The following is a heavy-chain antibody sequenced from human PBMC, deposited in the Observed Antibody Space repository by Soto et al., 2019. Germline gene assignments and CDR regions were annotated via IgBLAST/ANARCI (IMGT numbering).Heavy chain of an antibody. V-gene: IGHV4-59*01. CDR3: ARDPELHGLDH. J-gene: IGHJ4*02. CDR2: KSYTGST. Sequence: SETLSLTCNVSGASITAFYWSWIRQTPGKGLERIGYKSYTGSTNYNPSLKSRVTILLDTSKNSFSLTLSSVTAADTAVYYCARDPELHGLDHWGQGTLVTVSS. D-gene: IGHD2-21*01. CDR1: GASITAFY.